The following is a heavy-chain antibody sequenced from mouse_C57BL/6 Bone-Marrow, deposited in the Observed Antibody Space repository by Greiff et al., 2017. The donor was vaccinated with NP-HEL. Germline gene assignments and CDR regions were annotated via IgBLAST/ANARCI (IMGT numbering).Heavy chain of an antibody. V-gene: IGHV10-1*01. CDR1: GFSFNTYA. D-gene: IGHD1-1*01. CDR3: VRFTTVVDWYFDV. CDR2: IRSKSNNYAT. J-gene: IGHJ1*03. Sequence: EVQGVESGGGLVQPKGSLKLSCAASGFSFNTYAMNWVRQAPGKGLEWVARIRSKSNNYATYYADSVKDRFTISRDDSESMLYLQMNNLKTEDTAMYYCVRFTTVVDWYFDVWGTGTTVTVSS.